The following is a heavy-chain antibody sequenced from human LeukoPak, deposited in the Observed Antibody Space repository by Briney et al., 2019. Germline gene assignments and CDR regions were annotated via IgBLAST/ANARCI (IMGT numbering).Heavy chain of an antibody. J-gene: IGHJ4*02. CDR2: IKQDGTEK. CDR1: GFSFSSYW. Sequence: QPGGSLRLSCAASGFSFSSYWMSWVRQAPGKGLEWVANIKQDGTEKYYADSVKGRFTISRDNAINSLYLQMNSLRAEDTAVYYCARGQAAANILYYFDYWGQGTLVTVSS. V-gene: IGHV3-7*01. CDR3: ARGQAAANILYYFDY. D-gene: IGHD6-13*01.